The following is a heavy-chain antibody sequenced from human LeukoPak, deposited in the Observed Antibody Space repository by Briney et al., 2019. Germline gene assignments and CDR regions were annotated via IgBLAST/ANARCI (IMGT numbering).Heavy chain of an antibody. D-gene: IGHD1-26*01. CDR3: AKRPLVGATTSLDC. J-gene: IGHJ4*02. CDR2: ISGSGGTT. CDR1: GFTFSSYS. Sequence: GGSLRLSCAASGFTFSSYSMSWVRQAPGKGLEWVSGISGSGGTTYYADSVKGRFTISRDNSKNTLYLQMNSLRAEDTAVYYCAKRPLVGATTSLDCWGQGNLVTVSS. V-gene: IGHV3-23*01.